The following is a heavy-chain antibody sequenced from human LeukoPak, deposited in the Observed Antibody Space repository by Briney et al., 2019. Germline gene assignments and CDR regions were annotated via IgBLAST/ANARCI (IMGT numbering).Heavy chain of an antibody. Sequence: SETLSLTCTVSGGSISSSSYYWGWIRRPPGKGLEWIGYIYYSGSTNYNPSLKSRVTISVDTSKNQFSLKLSSVTAADTAVYYCARGPLGDEFADAYIWGQGTMVTVSS. CDR2: IYYSGST. CDR3: ARGPLGDEFADAYI. CDR1: GGSISSSSYY. D-gene: IGHD4-17*01. V-gene: IGHV4-61*05. J-gene: IGHJ3*02.